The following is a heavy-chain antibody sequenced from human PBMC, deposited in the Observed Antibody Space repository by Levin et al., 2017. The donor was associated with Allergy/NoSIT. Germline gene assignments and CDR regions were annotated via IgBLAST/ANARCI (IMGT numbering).Heavy chain of an antibody. CDR3: TTYSSSWYYFDY. Sequence: GGSLRLSCAGSGVTFTNAWMSWVRQAPGKGLEWVGRIKSTTDGGTTEYAAPVKGRFTISRDDSKNTLYLQMNSLQTEDTAVYFCTTYSSSWYYFDYWGQGTLVTVSS. CDR1: GVTFTNAW. V-gene: IGHV3-15*01. CDR2: IKSTTDGGTT. D-gene: IGHD6-13*01. J-gene: IGHJ4*02.